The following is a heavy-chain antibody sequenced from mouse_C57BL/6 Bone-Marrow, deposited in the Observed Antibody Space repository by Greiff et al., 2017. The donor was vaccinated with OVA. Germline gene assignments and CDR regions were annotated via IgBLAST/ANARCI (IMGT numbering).Heavy chain of an antibody. CDR2: ISYDGSN. D-gene: IGHD6-1*01. CDR1: GYSITSGYS. V-gene: IGHV3-6*01. CDR3: ARGFLISSGYFDV. J-gene: IGHJ1*03. Sequence: EVKLLESGPGLVKPSQSLSLTCSVTGYSITSGYSWNWNRQFPGSTLEWMGYISYDGSNNYNPSLKKRISITRNTSKNQFFLKLNSVTTEDTATYYCARGFLISSGYFDVWGTGTTVTVSS.